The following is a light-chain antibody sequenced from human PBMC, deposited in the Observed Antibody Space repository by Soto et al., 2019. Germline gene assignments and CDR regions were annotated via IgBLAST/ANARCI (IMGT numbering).Light chain of an antibody. CDR3: QQYGTSPTT. CDR1: QSVRGSY. CDR2: DSS. J-gene: IGKJ1*01. V-gene: IGKV3-20*01. Sequence: EIVLTQSPGTLSLSPWERATLSCRASQSVRGSYLAWYQQKAGQAPRLLIYDSSSRATGIPDRFSGSGSGTDFTLTISRLEPEDFAVYSCQQYGTSPTTFGQGTKVEIK.